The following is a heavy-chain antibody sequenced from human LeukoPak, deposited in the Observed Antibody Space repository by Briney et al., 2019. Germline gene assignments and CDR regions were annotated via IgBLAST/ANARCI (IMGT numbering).Heavy chain of an antibody. D-gene: IGHD4-11*01. CDR1: GGTFSSYT. Sequence: GASVKVSCKASGGTFSSYTISWVRQAPGQGLEWMGGIIPIFGTANYAQKFQGRVTITADESTSTAYMELSSLRSEDTAVYYCARHVDSNYPFDYWGQGTLVTVSS. CDR3: ARHVDSNYPFDY. CDR2: IIPIFGTA. V-gene: IGHV1-69*01. J-gene: IGHJ4*02.